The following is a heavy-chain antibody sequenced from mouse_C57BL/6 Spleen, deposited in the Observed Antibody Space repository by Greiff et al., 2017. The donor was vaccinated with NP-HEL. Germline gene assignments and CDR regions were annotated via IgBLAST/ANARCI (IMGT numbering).Heavy chain of an antibody. D-gene: IGHD4-1*01. Sequence: QVQLQQPGAELVMPGASVKLSCKASGYTFTSYWMHWVKQRPGQGLEWIGEIDPSDSYTNYNQKFKGKSTLTVDKSSSTAYMQLSSLTSEDSAVYYCARTRTGTSFAYWGQGTLVTVSA. CDR1: GYTFTSYW. V-gene: IGHV1-69*01. CDR3: ARTRTGTSFAY. J-gene: IGHJ3*01. CDR2: IDPSDSYT.